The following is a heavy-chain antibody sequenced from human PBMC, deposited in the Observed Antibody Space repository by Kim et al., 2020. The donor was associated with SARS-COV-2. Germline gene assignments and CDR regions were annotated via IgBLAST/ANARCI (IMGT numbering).Heavy chain of an antibody. Sequence: GGSLRLSCAASGFTVSSNYMSWVRQAPGKGLEWVSVIYSGGSTYYADSVKGRFTISRDNSKNTLYLQMNSLRAEDTAVYYCARDYSGFGEDYYGMDVWGQGTTVTVSS. CDR1: GFTVSSNY. J-gene: IGHJ6*02. D-gene: IGHD3-10*01. V-gene: IGHV3-53*01. CDR2: IYSGGST. CDR3: ARDYSGFGEDYYGMDV.